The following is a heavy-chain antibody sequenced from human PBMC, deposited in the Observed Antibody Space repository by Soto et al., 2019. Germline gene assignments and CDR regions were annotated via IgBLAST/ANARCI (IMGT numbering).Heavy chain of an antibody. J-gene: IGHJ4*02. V-gene: IGHV3-13*05. CDR3: TGISMIVVVIRLLRGKLAYFDY. D-gene: IGHD3-22*01. CDR2: IGTAGDP. Sequence: PGGSLRLSCAASGFTFSSYDMHWVRQATGKGLEWVSAIGTAGDPYYPGSVKGRFTISRENAKNSLYLQMNSLRAGDTAVYYCTGISMIVVVIRLLRGKLAYFDYWGQGTLVTVSS. CDR1: GFTFSSYD.